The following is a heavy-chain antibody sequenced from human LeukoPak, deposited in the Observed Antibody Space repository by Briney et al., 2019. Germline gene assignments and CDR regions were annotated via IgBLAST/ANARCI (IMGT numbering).Heavy chain of an antibody. D-gene: IGHD3-16*01. CDR2: INHSGST. J-gene: IGHJ4*02. Sequence: PSETLSLTCAVYGGSFSGYYWSWIRQPPGKGLEWIGEINHSGSTNYNPSLKSRVTISVDTSKNQFSLKLSSVTAADTAVYYCARGSGYVWGTYRYWGQGTLVTVSS. V-gene: IGHV4-34*01. CDR3: ARGSGYVWGTYRY. CDR1: GGSFSGYY.